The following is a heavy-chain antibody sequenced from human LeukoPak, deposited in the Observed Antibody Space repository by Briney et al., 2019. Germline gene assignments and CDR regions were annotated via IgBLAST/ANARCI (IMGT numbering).Heavy chain of an antibody. CDR2: ISAYNGNT. CDR1: GYTFTSYG. V-gene: IGHV1-18*01. Sequence: ASVKVSCKASGYTFTSYGISWVRQAPGQGLEWMGWISAYNGNTNYAQKLQGRVTMTTDTSTSTAYMGLRSLRSDDTAVYYCARDSSSVLLWFGETHYWGQGTLVTVSS. CDR3: ARDSSSVLLWFGETHY. J-gene: IGHJ4*02. D-gene: IGHD3-10*01.